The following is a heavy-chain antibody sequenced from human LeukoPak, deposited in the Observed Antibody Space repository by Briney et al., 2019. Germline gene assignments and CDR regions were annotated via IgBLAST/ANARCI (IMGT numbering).Heavy chain of an antibody. Sequence: GGSLRLSCAASGFTFNTYAMSWVRQAPGKGLEWVSGITSGANTYYADSVKGRFTISRDNSENTLNLQMNSLRAEDTAVYYCARAGLYYDVIYYYYYGMDVWGQGTTVTVSS. CDR2: ITSGANT. CDR3: ARAGLYYDVIYYYYYGMDV. D-gene: IGHD3-3*01. J-gene: IGHJ6*02. CDR1: GFTFNTYA. V-gene: IGHV3-23*01.